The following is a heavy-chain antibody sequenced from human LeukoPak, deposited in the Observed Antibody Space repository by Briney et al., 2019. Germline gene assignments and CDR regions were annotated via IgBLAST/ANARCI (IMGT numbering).Heavy chain of an antibody. CDR1: GFTFSSYW. J-gene: IGHJ4*02. V-gene: IGHV3-7*01. CDR3: ARDSVLRYYFDY. Sequence: GGSLRLSCAASGFTFSSYWMSWVRQAPGKGLEWVANIKQDGSEKYYVDSVKGRFTISRDNAKSSLYLQMNSLSAEDTAVYHCARDSVLRYYFDYWGQGTLVTVSS. CDR2: IKQDGSEK.